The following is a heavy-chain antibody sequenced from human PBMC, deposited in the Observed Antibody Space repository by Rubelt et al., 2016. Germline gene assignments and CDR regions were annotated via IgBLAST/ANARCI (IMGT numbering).Heavy chain of an antibody. CDR3: ARTKTVEMATIPLAY. D-gene: IGHD5-24*01. Sequence: QVQLVQSGAEVKKPGASVKVSCKASGYTFTSYYMHWVRQATGQGLAWMGIINPSGGSTSYAQKYKGRVTMTRDTSTSTVYMELSSLRSEDTAVYYCARTKTVEMATIPLAYWGQGTLVTVSS. CDR1: GYTFTSYY. V-gene: IGHV1-46*01. J-gene: IGHJ4*02. CDR2: INPSGGST.